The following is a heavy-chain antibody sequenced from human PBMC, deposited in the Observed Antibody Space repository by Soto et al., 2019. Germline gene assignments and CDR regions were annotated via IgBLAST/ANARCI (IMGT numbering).Heavy chain of an antibody. V-gene: IGHV4-59*01. Sequence: SETLSLTCTVSGSSISSYYWSWIRQPPGKGLEWIGYIYYSGSTNYNPSLKSRVTISVDTSKNQFSLKLSSVTAADTAVYYCARELFGRSVWFDPWGQGTLDTVSS. CDR2: IYYSGST. CDR3: ARELFGRSVWFDP. D-gene: IGHD3-10*01. CDR1: GSSISSYY. J-gene: IGHJ5*02.